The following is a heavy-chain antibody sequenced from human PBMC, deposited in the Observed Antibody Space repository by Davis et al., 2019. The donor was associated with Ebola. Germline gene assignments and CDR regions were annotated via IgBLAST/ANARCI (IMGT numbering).Heavy chain of an antibody. D-gene: IGHD6-6*01. J-gene: IGHJ4*02. CDR2: IKQDGSEK. CDR3: AREMVGSSGAGDY. V-gene: IGHV3-7*03. Sequence: PGGSLRLSCAASGFTFSSYWMSWVRQAPGKGLEWVANIKQDGSEKYYVDSVKGRFTISRDNAKNSLYLQMNSLRAEDTAVYYCAREMVGSSGAGDYWGQGTLVTVSS. CDR1: GFTFSSYW.